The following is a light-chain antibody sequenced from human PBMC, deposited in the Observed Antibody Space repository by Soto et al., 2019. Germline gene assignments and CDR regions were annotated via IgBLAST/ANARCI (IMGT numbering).Light chain of an antibody. CDR2: EVT. CDR3: RSYAGANRV. Sequence: QSALTQPPSASGSPGQSVTISCTGTSSDVGANNYVSWYQQHPGKAHKLMIYEVTKRPSGVPDRFSGSKSGNTASLTVSGLQAEDEADYYCRSYAGANRVFGTGTKVTVL. V-gene: IGLV2-8*01. J-gene: IGLJ1*01. CDR1: SSDVGANNY.